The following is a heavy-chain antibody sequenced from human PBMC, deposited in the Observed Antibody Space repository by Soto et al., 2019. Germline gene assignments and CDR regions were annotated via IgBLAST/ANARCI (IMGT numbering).Heavy chain of an antibody. V-gene: IGHV3-53*01. Sequence: EAQLVESGGTFIQPGGSLRLSCAASGFTVRSNFFTWVRQAPGKGLEWVSTLYYGGTMSYADSVKGRFTISRDDSKNTLFLQMNSLRAEDTAVYYCARDSGDHSPSGTWGDVWGQGTTVTASS. CDR2: LYYGGTM. D-gene: IGHD3-10*01. CDR1: GFTVRSNF. J-gene: IGHJ6*02. CDR3: ARDSGDHSPSGTWGDV.